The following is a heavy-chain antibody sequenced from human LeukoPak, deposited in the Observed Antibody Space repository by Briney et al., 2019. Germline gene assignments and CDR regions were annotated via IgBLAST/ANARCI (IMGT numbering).Heavy chain of an antibody. Sequence: ASVKVSCKASGYTFTSYDINWVRQATGQGLEWMGWMNPNSGNTGYAQKFQGRVTMTRNTSISTAYMELSSLRSEDMAVYYCARGSYCSGGSCSRGMGYNWFDPWGQGTLVTVSS. D-gene: IGHD2-15*01. V-gene: IGHV1-8*01. CDR2: MNPNSGNT. J-gene: IGHJ5*02. CDR3: ARGSYCSGGSCSRGMGYNWFDP. CDR1: GYTFTSYD.